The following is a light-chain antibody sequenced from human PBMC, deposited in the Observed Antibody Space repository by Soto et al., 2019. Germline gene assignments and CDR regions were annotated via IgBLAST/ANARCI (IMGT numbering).Light chain of an antibody. J-gene: IGKJ1*01. Sequence: EIVLTQSPATLSLSPGERATLSCRASQSVSIYLAWYQQKPGQAPRLLIYDASNRATGIPARFSGGGSGTDFTLTISSLEPEDFAVYYCHQRSSWPWTFGQGTKVDIK. CDR3: HQRSSWPWT. CDR2: DAS. V-gene: IGKV3-11*01. CDR1: QSVSIY.